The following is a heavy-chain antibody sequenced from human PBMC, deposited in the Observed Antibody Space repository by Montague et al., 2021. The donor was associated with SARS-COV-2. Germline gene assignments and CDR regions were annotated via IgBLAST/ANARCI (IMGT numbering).Heavy chain of an antibody. Sequence: SETLSLTCTVSGGSISSYYWSWIRQPPGKGLEWMGYSYYTGSTNYNPSLRSRVTISVDTSTKQFLLKLNSVTAADTAVTYCASRDDCSGYYVFWGQGTLVTVSS. CDR1: GGSISSYY. CDR3: ASRDDCSGYYVF. V-gene: IGHV4-59*08. CDR2: SYYTGST. D-gene: IGHD3-22*01. J-gene: IGHJ4*02.